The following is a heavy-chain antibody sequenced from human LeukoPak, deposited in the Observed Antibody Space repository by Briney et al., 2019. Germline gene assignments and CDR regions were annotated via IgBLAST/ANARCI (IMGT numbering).Heavy chain of an antibody. J-gene: IGHJ3*02. CDR3: VRGSSADNFFEI. Sequence: ASVKVSCKASGYPFSRFGVSWVRQAPGQGLEWMGWISAYNGNTKYAQKFQGRVTMTTDTSTSTDYVELTRLRSDDTAGYYCVRGSSADNFFEIWGQGTRVTVSS. D-gene: IGHD6-19*01. CDR1: GYPFSRFG. CDR2: ISAYNGNT. V-gene: IGHV1-18*01.